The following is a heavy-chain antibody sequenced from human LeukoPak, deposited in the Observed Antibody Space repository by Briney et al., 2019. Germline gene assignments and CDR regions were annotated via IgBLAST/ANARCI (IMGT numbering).Heavy chain of an antibody. Sequence: ASVKVSCKASGGSFSSYAINWVRQAPGQGLEWTGGIIPIFGTANYAQKFQDRVTITAVESMSTVYMELSSLRSEDTAVYYCARGWLAETMVVTPYNYWGQGTLVTVSS. CDR2: IIPIFGTA. V-gene: IGHV1-69*13. D-gene: IGHD2-21*02. CDR3: ARGWLAETMVVTPYNY. J-gene: IGHJ4*02. CDR1: GGSFSSYA.